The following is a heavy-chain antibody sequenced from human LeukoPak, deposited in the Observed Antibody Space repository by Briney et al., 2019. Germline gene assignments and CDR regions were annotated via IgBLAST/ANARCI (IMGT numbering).Heavy chain of an antibody. V-gene: IGHV6-1*01. CDR3: VRDPPGPPR. CDR1: GDSVSSNSAA. Sequence: SQTLSLTCAISGDSVSSNSAAWNWIRQSPSRGLEWLGRTYYRSKWYYGYAVSVKSRIAINPDTSKNQVSLQLNSLTPDDTAVYYCVRDPPGPPRWGQGTLVTVSS. J-gene: IGHJ4*02. CDR2: TYYRSKWYY.